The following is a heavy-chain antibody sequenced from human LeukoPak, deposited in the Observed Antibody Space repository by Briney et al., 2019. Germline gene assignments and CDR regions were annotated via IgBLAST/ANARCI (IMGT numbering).Heavy chain of an antibody. V-gene: IGHV3-33*06. D-gene: IGHD2-21*01. J-gene: IGHJ6*03. Sequence: GRSLRLSCAASGFTFSSCGMHWVRQAPGKGLEWVAVIWYDGSNKYYADSVKGRFTISRDNSKNTLYLQMNSLRAEDTAVYYCAKDAIKSGDNYYYYMDVWGKGTTVTVSS. CDR2: IWYDGSNK. CDR3: AKDAIKSGDNYYYYMDV. CDR1: GFTFSSCG.